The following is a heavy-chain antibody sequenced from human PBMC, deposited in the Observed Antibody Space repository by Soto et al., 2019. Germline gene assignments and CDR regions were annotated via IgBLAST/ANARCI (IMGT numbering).Heavy chain of an antibody. D-gene: IGHD3-22*01. CDR2: VYYSGSS. V-gene: IGHV4-31*03. Sequence: QVQLQESGPGLVKPSQTLSLTCTVSGGSISSDGYYWSWIRQHPGKGLEWIGYVYYSGSSYYNPSLKSRVTISVDTSKKQFSLKLSSVTAADTAVYYCARGGYYYAPDYWGQGTLVTVSS. J-gene: IGHJ4*02. CDR1: GGSISSDGYY. CDR3: ARGGYYYAPDY.